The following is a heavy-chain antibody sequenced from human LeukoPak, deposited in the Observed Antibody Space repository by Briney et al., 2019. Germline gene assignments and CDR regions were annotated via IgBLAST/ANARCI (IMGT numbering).Heavy chain of an antibody. CDR3: ARAGAVEYYDFWSGYYHMDV. J-gene: IGHJ6*03. CDR2: IYHSGST. CDR1: GYSISSGYY. Sequence: SETLSLTCTVSGYSISSGYYWGWIRQPPGKGLEWIGSIYHSGSTYCNPSLKSRVTISVDTSKNQFSLKLSSVTAADTAVYYGARAGAVEYYDFWSGYYHMDVWGKGTTVTVSS. D-gene: IGHD3-3*01. V-gene: IGHV4-38-2*02.